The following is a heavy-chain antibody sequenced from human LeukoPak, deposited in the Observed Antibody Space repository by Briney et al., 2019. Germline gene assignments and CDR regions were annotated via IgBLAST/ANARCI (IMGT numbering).Heavy chain of an antibody. Sequence: PGGSLRLSCAASGFTFSSYGMHWVRQAPGKGLEWVAFIRYDGSNKYYADSVKGRFTISRDNSKNTLYLQMNSLRAEDTAVYYCAKDPFPFWSGYVYYFDYWGQGTLVTVSS. V-gene: IGHV3-30*02. D-gene: IGHD3-3*01. J-gene: IGHJ4*02. CDR2: IRYDGSNK. CDR1: GFTFSSYG. CDR3: AKDPFPFWSGYVYYFDY.